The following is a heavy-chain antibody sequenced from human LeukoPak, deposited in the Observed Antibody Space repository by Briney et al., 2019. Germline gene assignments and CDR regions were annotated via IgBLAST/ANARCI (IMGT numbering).Heavy chain of an antibody. D-gene: IGHD4-17*01. V-gene: IGHV1-46*01. CDR2: INPSGGST. CDR3: ARDEGGDYGDYSPYFDY. CDR1: GYTFTNYY. J-gene: IGHJ4*02. Sequence: ASVKVSCKASGYTFTNYYIHWVRQAPGQGLEWMGIINPSGGSTAYAQKFQGRVTMTSDTSTSTVYMELSSLRSEDTGVYYCARDEGGDYGDYSPYFDYWGQGTLVTVSS.